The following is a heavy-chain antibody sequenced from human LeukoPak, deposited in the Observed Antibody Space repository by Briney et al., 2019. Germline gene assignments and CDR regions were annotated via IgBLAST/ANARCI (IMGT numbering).Heavy chain of an antibody. CDR2: IYYSGST. V-gene: IGHV4-39*01. CDR3: AGSGSSGYYPQQYFDY. Sequence: SETLSLTCTVSGGSISSSIYYWGWIRQPPGKGLEWIGSIYYSGSTYYNPSLKGRVTISVDTSKNQFSLKLSSVTAADTAVYYCAGSGSSGYYPQQYFDYWGQGTLVTVSS. J-gene: IGHJ4*02. CDR1: GGSISSSIYY. D-gene: IGHD3-22*01.